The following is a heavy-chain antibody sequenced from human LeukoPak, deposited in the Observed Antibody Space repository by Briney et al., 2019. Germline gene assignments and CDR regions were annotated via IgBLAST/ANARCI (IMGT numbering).Heavy chain of an antibody. Sequence: PSQTLSLTCTVSSGSINSGDSYWGWTRQPPGTSLEWIGYISYSGSPYYNPSLRGRVAMSRDTSKNQFSLKLDSVTAADTAVYYCARVPYGSGTYNFDCWGQGNLVTVSS. CDR2: ISYSGSP. D-gene: IGHD3-10*01. CDR1: SGSINSGDSY. J-gene: IGHJ4*02. V-gene: IGHV4-30-4*01. CDR3: ARVPYGSGTYNFDC.